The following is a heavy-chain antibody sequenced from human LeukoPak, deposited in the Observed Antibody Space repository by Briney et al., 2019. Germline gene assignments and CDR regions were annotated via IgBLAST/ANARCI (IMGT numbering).Heavy chain of an antibody. CDR3: ASPGRGYSYGLDAFDI. J-gene: IGHJ3*02. D-gene: IGHD5-18*01. V-gene: IGHV1-2*02. CDR2: INPNSGGT. CDR1: GYTFTGYC. Sequence: ASVKVSCKASGYTFTGYCMHWVRQAPGQGLEWMGWINPNSGGTNYAQKFQGRVTMTRDTSISTAYMELSRLRSDDTAVYYCASPGRGYSYGLDAFDIWGQGTMVTVSS.